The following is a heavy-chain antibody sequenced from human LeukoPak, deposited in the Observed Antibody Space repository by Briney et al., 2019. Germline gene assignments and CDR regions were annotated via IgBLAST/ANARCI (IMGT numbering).Heavy chain of an antibody. D-gene: IGHD3-10*01. J-gene: IGHJ4*02. V-gene: IGHV1-69*05. CDR3: ASHIYDSGSYGDN. Sequence: ASVKVSCKASGDTFSSYVIFWVRQALGQGLEWMGEYIPIFGSANYAQQFQDRVTITTDESTSTAYMDLSRLKYEDTAVYYCASHIYDSGSYGDNWGQGTLVTVSS. CDR1: GDTFSSYV. CDR2: YIPIFGSA.